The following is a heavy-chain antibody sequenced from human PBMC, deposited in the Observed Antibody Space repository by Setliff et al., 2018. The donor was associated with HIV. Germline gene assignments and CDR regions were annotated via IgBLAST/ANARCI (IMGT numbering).Heavy chain of an antibody. D-gene: IGHD2-8*01. CDR1: GGSISGRSYY. Sequence: PSETLSLTCTVSGGSISGRSYYWSWLRQPAGKGLEWIGRIYSNGKTDYNPSLKSRVTISEDTSKNQFSLKVNSVTAADTAMYFCARESPDGLDYWGQGSLVTVSS. CDR3: ARESPDGLDY. CDR2: IYSNGKT. V-gene: IGHV4-61*02. J-gene: IGHJ4*02.